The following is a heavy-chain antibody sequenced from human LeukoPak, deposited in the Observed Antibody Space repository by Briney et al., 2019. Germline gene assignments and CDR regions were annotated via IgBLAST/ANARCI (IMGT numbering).Heavy chain of an antibody. CDR2: INHSGST. V-gene: IGHV4-34*01. D-gene: IGHD3-22*01. CDR1: GGSFSGYY. J-gene: IGHJ4*02. Sequence: SETLSLTCAVYGGSFSGYYWSWIRQPPGKGLEWIGEINHSGSTNYNPSLKSRATISVDTSKNRFSLKLSSVTAADTAVYYCARGCVYDSSPVPYYFDYWGQGTLVTVSS. CDR3: ARGCVYDSSPVPYYFDY.